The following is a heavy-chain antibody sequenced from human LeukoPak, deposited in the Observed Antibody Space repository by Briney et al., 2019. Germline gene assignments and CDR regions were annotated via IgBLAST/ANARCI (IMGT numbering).Heavy chain of an antibody. V-gene: IGHV4-34*01. CDR1: GGSFSGYY. CDR2: INHSGST. Sequence: PSETLSLTCAVYGGSFSGYYWSWIPDPPGRGREWSGEINHSGSTNYNPSLKSRVTISVDTSKNQFSLKLSSVTAADTDVYYCARGRSYGYYYYYYMDVWGKGTTVTVSS. J-gene: IGHJ6*03. D-gene: IGHD5-18*01. CDR3: ARGRSYGYYYYYYMDV.